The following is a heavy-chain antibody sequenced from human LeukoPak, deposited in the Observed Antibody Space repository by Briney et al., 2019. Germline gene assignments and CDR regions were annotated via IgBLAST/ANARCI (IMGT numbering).Heavy chain of an antibody. CDR2: IRYDGNSN. CDR3: AKEEVISGNHGVYFDY. J-gene: IGHJ4*02. D-gene: IGHD3-22*01. CDR1: GLTFRSYG. Sequence: GGSLRLSCAASGLTFRSYGMHWVSQAPGKGLEWVAFIRYDGNSNYYADSVKGRFTISRDNSRSTLYLQMNSLRAEDTAVYYCAKEEVISGNHGVYFDYWGQGTLVTVSS. V-gene: IGHV3-30*02.